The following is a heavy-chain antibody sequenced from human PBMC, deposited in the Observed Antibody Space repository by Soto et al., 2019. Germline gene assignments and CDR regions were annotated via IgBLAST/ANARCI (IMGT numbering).Heavy chain of an antibody. CDR1: GFSLSTSGVG. V-gene: IGHV2-5*02. D-gene: IGHD3-10*01. CDR2: IYWDDDK. Sequence: QITLKESGPTLVKPTQTLTLTCTFSGFSLSTSGVGVGWIRQPPGKALEWLALIYWDDDKRYSPSLKSRLTITKDTSKNHVVLTMTNMDPVDTATYYCAHRRYYYGSGAGAFDIWGQGTMVTVSS. J-gene: IGHJ3*02. CDR3: AHRRYYYGSGAGAFDI.